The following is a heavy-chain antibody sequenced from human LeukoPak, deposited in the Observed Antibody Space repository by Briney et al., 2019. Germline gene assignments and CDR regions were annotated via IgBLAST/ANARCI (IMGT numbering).Heavy chain of an antibody. CDR1: GFTFRNYS. CDR3: ARVSSSGWY. CDR2: ISGSASST. Sequence: GGSLRLSCAASGFTFRNYSMSWVRQAPGEGLEWVSAISGSASSTYYADSVKRRFTISRDNAKNSLYLQMNSLRAEATAVYYCARVSSSGWYWGQGTLVTVSS. V-gene: IGHV3-23*01. J-gene: IGHJ4*02. D-gene: IGHD6-19*01.